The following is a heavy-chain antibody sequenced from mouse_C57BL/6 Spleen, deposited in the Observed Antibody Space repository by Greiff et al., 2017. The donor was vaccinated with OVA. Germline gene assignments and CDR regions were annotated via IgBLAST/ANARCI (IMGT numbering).Heavy chain of an antibody. D-gene: IGHD1-1*01. V-gene: IGHV1-52*01. CDR1: GYTFTSYW. CDR3: ARADYYGSSYYYAMDD. J-gene: IGHJ4*01. CDR2: IDPSDSET. Sequence: QVQLQQPGAELVRPGSSVKLSCKASGYTFTSYWMHWVKQRPIQGLEWIGNIDPSDSETHYTQKFKDKATLTVDTSSSTDYMQRMRLTSDDSAVYYCARADYYGSSYYYAMDDWGQGTSVTGSS.